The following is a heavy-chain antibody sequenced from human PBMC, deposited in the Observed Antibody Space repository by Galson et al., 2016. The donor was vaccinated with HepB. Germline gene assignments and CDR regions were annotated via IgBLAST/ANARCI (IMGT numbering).Heavy chain of an antibody. CDR2: IDSSGHST. CDR3: AKAATPVFYYHGMDV. CDR1: EFTFSSYA. J-gene: IGHJ6*02. V-gene: IGHV3-23*01. Sequence: SLRLSCAASEFTFSSYAMSWVRQAPGKGLEWVSAIDSSGHSTYYTDSVTGRFTISRDNSKNTLYLQMNSLRYGDTAVYYCAKAATPVFYYHGMDVWGQGTTVTVSS.